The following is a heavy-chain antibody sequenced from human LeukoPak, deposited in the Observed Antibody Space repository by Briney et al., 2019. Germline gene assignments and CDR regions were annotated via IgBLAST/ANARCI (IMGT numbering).Heavy chain of an antibody. CDR1: GGSFSGHY. D-gene: IGHD3-16*02. CDR3: ARADTSVSYQDNWFDP. CDR2: INDSGGT. J-gene: IGHJ5*02. Sequence: SETLSLICAVYGGSFSGHYWTWIRQPQPPGTGLEWIGEINDSGGTNYNSSLKSRVTISVDTSKNQFSLKLASVTAADTAVYYCARADTSVSYQDNWFDPWGQGTLVTVSS. V-gene: IGHV4-34*01.